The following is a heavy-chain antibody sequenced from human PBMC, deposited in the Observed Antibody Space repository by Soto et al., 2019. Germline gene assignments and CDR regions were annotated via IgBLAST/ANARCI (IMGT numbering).Heavy chain of an antibody. D-gene: IGHD6-6*01. Sequence: QVQLQQWGAGLLKPSETLSLTCAVYGGSFSGYYWSWIRQPPGKGLEWIGEINHSGSTNYNPSLTSRVTISVDTSKNQFSLKLSSVTAADTAVYYCARGRYSSSRWFDPWGQGTLVTVSS. J-gene: IGHJ5*02. CDR1: GGSFSGYY. CDR3: ARGRYSSSRWFDP. CDR2: INHSGST. V-gene: IGHV4-34*01.